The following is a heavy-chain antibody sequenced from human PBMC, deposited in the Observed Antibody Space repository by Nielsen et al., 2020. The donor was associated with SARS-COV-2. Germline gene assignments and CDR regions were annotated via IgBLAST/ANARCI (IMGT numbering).Heavy chain of an antibody. CDR3: ARPSGYYGSGRDYYYYGMDV. D-gene: IGHD3-10*01. V-gene: IGHV3-23*01. Sequence: GESLKISCAASGFTFSSYAMSWVRQAPGKGLEWVSAISGSGGSTYYADSVKGRFTISRDNSKNTLYLQMNSLRAEDTAVYYCARPSGYYGSGRDYYYYGMDVWGQGTTVTVSS. CDR1: GFTFSSYA. J-gene: IGHJ6*02. CDR2: ISGSGGST.